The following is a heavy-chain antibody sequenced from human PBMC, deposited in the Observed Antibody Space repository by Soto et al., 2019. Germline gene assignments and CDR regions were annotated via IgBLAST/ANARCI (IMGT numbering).Heavy chain of an antibody. CDR3: AKNLPKTGRFDY. CDR2: IYQSGSS. J-gene: IGHJ4*02. V-gene: IGHV4-30-2*01. Sequence: ASETLSLTCGVSGGSISSGGYSWNWIRQPPGKGLEWIGYIYQSGSSYYNPSLKSRVTISVDRSKNQFSLKMSSVTASDTAVYYCAKNLPKTGRFDYWGPGTLVTVSS. CDR1: GGSISSGGYS.